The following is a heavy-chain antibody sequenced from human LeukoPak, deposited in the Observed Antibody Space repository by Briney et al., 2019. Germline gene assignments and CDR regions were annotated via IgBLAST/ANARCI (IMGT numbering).Heavy chain of an antibody. D-gene: IGHD6-6*01. CDR3: ARGISSSPYSFDY. J-gene: IGHJ4*02. V-gene: IGHV4-34*01. CDR1: GGSFSGYY. CDR2: INHSGST. Sequence: SETLSLTCAVYGGSFSGYYWSWIRQPPGKGLEWIGEINHSGSTNYNPSLKSRVTISVDTSKNQFSLKLSSVTAADTAVYYCARGISSSPYSFDYWGQGTLVTVSS.